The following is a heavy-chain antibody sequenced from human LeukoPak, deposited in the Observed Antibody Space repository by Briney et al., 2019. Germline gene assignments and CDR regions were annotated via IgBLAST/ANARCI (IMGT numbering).Heavy chain of an antibody. V-gene: IGHV1-24*01. CDR1: GYTLTELS. CDR3: ATILTRPDIVATISVGWFDP. J-gene: IGHJ5*02. Sequence: ASVKVSCKVSGYTLTELSMHWVRQAPGKGLEWMGGFDPEDGETIYAQKFQGRVTMTEDTSTDTAYMELSSLRSEDTAVYYCATILTRPDIVATISVGWFDPWGQGTLVTVSS. D-gene: IGHD5-12*01. CDR2: FDPEDGET.